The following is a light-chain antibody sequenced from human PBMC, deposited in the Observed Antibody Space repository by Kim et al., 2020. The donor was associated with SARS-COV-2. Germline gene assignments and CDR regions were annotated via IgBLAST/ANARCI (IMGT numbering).Light chain of an antibody. Sequence: VSPGERATLSCRASQSVNSNLAWYQQKPGQAPRLLISAASTRATGVPARFSGSGSGAEFTLTISSLQSEDFALYFCQQYNNWPLTFGGGTKVDIK. CDR3: QQYNNWPLT. CDR1: QSVNSN. CDR2: AAS. V-gene: IGKV3-15*01. J-gene: IGKJ4*01.